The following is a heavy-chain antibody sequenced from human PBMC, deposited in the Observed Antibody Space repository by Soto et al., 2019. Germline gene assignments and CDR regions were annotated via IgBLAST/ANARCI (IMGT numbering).Heavy chain of an antibody. D-gene: IGHD2-15*01. V-gene: IGHV4-34*01. Sequence: PSETLSLTCAVYGGSFSGYYWSWVRQPPGKGLEWIGHIYYSGSTNYNPSLKSRVTISVDKSKNQFSLKLRSVTAADTAVYYCARSAAANWFDPWGQGTLVTVSS. CDR1: GGSFSGYY. CDR2: IYYSGST. CDR3: ARSAAANWFDP. J-gene: IGHJ5*02.